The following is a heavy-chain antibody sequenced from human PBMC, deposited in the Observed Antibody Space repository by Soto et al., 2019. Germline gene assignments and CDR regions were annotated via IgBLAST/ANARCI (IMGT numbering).Heavy chain of an antibody. CDR1: GYTFTSYG. Sequence: ASVKVSCKASGYTFTSYGISWARQAPGQGLEWMGWISAYNGNTNYAQKLQGRVTMTTDTSTSTAYMELRSLRSDDTAVYYCARXGLTYYYDSSGYWTLDYWGQGTLVTVSS. CDR3: ARXGLTYYYDSSGYWTLDY. CDR2: ISAYNGNT. D-gene: IGHD3-22*01. J-gene: IGHJ4*02. V-gene: IGHV1-18*01.